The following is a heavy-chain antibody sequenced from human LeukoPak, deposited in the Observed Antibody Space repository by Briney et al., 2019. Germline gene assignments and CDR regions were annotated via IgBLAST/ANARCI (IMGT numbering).Heavy chain of an antibody. Sequence: PGGSLRLSCAASGFTFNNYAMSWVRQAPGKGLEWVSTISGSGGSTYYADSVKGRFTISRDNSKNTLYLQMNSLRAEDTAFYYCARRSYYDSTGYPFDSWGQGTLVTVSS. CDR2: ISGSGGST. CDR1: GFTFNNYA. J-gene: IGHJ4*02. D-gene: IGHD3-22*01. V-gene: IGHV3-23*01. CDR3: ARRSYYDSTGYPFDS.